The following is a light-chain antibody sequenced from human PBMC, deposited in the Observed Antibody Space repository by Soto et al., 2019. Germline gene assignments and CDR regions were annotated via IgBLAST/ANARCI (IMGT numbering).Light chain of an antibody. Sequence: DIPMTQSPSTLSASVGDRVTITCRATQTIYSWLAWYQQKPGKAPKLLIYKASSLGDGVPSRFSGSGSGTEFTLTISSLQPDDFGTYYCQQYKSYSAFGQGTRVEIK. J-gene: IGKJ1*01. CDR1: QTIYSW. CDR2: KAS. V-gene: IGKV1-5*03. CDR3: QQYKSYSA.